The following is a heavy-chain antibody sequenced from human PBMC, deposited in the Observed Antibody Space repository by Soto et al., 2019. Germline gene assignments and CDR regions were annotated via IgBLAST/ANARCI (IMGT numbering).Heavy chain of an antibody. D-gene: IGHD2-15*01. V-gene: IGHV4-59*01. CDR2: IYYSGST. J-gene: IGHJ5*02. CDR3: ARDGCSGGSCYFNWFDP. CDR1: GGSIGSYY. Sequence: PSETLSLTCTVSGGSIGSYYWSWIRQPPGKGLEWIGYIYYSGSTNYNPSLKSRVTISVDTSKNQFSLKLSSVTAADTAVYYCARDGCSGGSCYFNWFDPWGQGTLVTVSS.